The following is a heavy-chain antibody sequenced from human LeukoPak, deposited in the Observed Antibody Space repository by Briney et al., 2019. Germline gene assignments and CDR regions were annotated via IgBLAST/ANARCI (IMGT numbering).Heavy chain of an antibody. D-gene: IGHD3-10*01. J-gene: IGHJ5*02. V-gene: IGHV5-51*01. CDR1: GSIFTNYW. CDR2: IYPGDSDT. Sequence: GASLQISCKGSGSIFTNYWIGWGRQVPGKGLEWMGIIYPGDSDTRYSPSFQAQVTISADNSIRTAYLQWSSLKASDTAMYYCARQRFTMRAYAGNWFDPWGQGTLVTVSS. CDR3: ARQRFTMRAYAGNWFDP.